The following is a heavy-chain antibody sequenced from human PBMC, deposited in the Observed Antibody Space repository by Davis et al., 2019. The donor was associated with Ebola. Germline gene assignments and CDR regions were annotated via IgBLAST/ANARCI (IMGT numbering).Heavy chain of an antibody. V-gene: IGHV1-69*13. J-gene: IGHJ3*02. D-gene: IGHD3-3*01. CDR2: IIPIFGTA. CDR3: ARAPGGDFWSGYYAFDI. CDR1: GGTFSSYA. Sequence: SVKVSCKASGGTFSSYAISWVRQAPGQGLDWMGGIIPIFGTANYAQKFQGRVTITADESTSTAYMELSSLRSEDTAVYYCARAPGGDFWSGYYAFDIWGQGSMVTVSS.